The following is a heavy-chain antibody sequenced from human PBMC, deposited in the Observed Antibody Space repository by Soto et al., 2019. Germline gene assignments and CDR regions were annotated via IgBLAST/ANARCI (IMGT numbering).Heavy chain of an antibody. D-gene: IGHD6-13*01. CDR2: INNRGHKT. V-gene: IGHV3-23*05. Sequence: GGSLRLSCAASGFTFSATAMSWVRQTPGEGLEWVSSINNRGHKTYYADSVKGRFTVSRDNSKNTLHLLVNNLRVDDTAVYYCATGISNLGFWGQGTLVTVSS. CDR3: ATGISNLGF. J-gene: IGHJ4*02. CDR1: GFTFSATA.